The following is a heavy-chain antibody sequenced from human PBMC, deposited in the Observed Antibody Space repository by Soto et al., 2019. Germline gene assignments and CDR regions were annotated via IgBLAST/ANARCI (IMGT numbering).Heavy chain of an antibody. V-gene: IGHV2-5*02. CDR1: GFSLSTSGVG. D-gene: IGHD3-22*01. CDR2: IYWDDEK. CDR3: AHSLIGYYYDSSGSNWFDP. J-gene: IGHJ5*02. Sequence: QITLKESGPTLVKPTQTLTLTCTFSGFSLSTSGVGVGWIRQPPGKALEWLALIYWDDEKRYSPSLKSRLTITKDTSKNQMVLTMTNMDPVDTATYYCAHSLIGYYYDSSGSNWFDPWGQGTLVTVSS.